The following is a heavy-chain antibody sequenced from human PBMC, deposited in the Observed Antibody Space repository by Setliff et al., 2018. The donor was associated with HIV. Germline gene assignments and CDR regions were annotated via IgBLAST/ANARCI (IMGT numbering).Heavy chain of an antibody. CDR1: GFTFSTYN. D-gene: IGHD3-16*01. CDR3: ARDGLGAGLDP. V-gene: IGHV3-48*01. Sequence: GGSLRLSCAASGFTFSTYNMNWVRQAPGKGPEWVSYVSAGSNSIYFADSVKGRFTVSRDNAKNSLHLQMNSLRAEDTAVYYCARDGLGAGLDPWGQGTLVTVSS. CDR2: VSAGSNSI. J-gene: IGHJ5*02.